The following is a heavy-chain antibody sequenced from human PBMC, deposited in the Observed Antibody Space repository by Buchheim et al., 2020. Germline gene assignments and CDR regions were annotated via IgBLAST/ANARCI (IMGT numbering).Heavy chain of an antibody. V-gene: IGHV4-34*01. Sequence: QVQLQQWGAGLLKPSETLSLTCAVYGGSFSGYYWSWIRQPPGKGLEWIGEINHSGSTNYNPSLKSRVTISVDTSKNQFSLKLNSVTAADTAVYYCARDPYYYDSSGIDYWGQGTL. CDR1: GGSFSGYY. D-gene: IGHD3-22*01. J-gene: IGHJ4*02. CDR3: ARDPYYYDSSGIDY. CDR2: INHSGST.